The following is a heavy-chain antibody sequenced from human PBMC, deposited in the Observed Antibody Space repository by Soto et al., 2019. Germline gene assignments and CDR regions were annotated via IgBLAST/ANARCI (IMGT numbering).Heavy chain of an antibody. CDR1: GFPFSSYA. J-gene: IGHJ4*02. CDR3: ARSFSSSSFYFDY. D-gene: IGHD6-6*01. Sequence: EVQLLESGGGLVQPGGSLGLSCAASGFPFSSYAMSWVRHAPDKGLEWVSAIGFTGDSTFYADSVKGRFTISRDNSKNTLSLQMNSLRAEDTAVYFCARSFSSSSFYFDYWGQGTLVTVSS. CDR2: IGFTGDST. V-gene: IGHV3-23*01.